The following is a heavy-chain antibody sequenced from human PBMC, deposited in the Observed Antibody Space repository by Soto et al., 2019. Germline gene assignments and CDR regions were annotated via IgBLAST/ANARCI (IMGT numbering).Heavy chain of an antibody. V-gene: IGHV1-69*13. CDR1: GGTFSSYA. J-gene: IGHJ5*02. CDR2: IIPIFGTA. Sequence: ASVKVSCKASGGTFSSYAISWVRQAPGQGREWMGGIIPIFGTANYAQKFQGRVTITADESTSTAYMELRSLRSEDTAVYYGARDLHWFDPWGQGTLVTVSS. CDR3: ARDLHWFDP.